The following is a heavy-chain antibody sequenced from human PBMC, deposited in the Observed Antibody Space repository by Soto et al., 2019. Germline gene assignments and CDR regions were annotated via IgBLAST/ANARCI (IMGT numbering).Heavy chain of an antibody. CDR3: ARAGTTDEYYYYCMDV. Sequence: QVQLQESGPGLVKPSETLSLTCTVSGGSISSYYWSWIRQPAGKGLEWIGRIYTSGRTNYNPSLKSRVTMSVDTSKNRFSLKLSSVTAADTAVYYCARAGTTDEYYYYCMDVWGQGTTFTVSS. V-gene: IGHV4-4*07. D-gene: IGHD1-7*01. CDR1: GGSISSYY. CDR2: IYTSGRT. J-gene: IGHJ6*02.